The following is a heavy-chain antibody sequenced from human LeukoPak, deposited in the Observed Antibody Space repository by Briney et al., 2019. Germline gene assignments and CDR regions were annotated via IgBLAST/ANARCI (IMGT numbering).Heavy chain of an antibody. CDR1: GFTFSDYY. J-gene: IGHJ4*02. CDR3: ARETSSGWDVKRYYFDY. CDR2: ISSSGSTI. Sequence: GGSLRLSCAASGFTFSDYYMSWIRQAPGKGLEWVSYISSSGSTIYYADSVKGRFTISRDNAKNSLYLQMNSLRAEDMAVYYCARETSSGWDVKRYYFDYWGQGTLVTVSS. D-gene: IGHD6-19*01. V-gene: IGHV3-11*01.